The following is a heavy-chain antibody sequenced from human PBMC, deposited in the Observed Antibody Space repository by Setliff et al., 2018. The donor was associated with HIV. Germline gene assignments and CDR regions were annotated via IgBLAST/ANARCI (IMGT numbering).Heavy chain of an antibody. Sequence: GGSLRLSCAASGFTFSAWTMNWVRQAPGKGLEWVSAISGSGDSTYYADSVKGRFTISRDNARNSLHLEMNSLRAEDTAVYYCVGDGVGVVPGDAFDKWGQGTAVTVSS. J-gene: IGHJ3*02. V-gene: IGHV3-48*01. CDR3: VGDGVGVVPGDAFDK. CDR2: ISGSGDST. D-gene: IGHD3-10*01. CDR1: GFTFSAWT.